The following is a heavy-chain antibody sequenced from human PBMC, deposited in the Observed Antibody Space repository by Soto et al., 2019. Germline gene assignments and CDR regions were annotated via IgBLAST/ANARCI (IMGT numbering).Heavy chain of an antibody. Sequence: ASVTVSCKASGYTFTTYGISWVRQAPGQGLEWMGWISAYNGNTNYAQKLQGRVTMTTDTSTSTAYMELRSLRSDDTAVYYCARDLVCSRGDGSGFNYWGQGTLVTVSS. CDR2: ISAYNGNT. J-gene: IGHJ4*02. CDR1: GYTFTTYG. D-gene: IGHD4-17*01. V-gene: IGHV1-18*01. CDR3: ARDLVCSRGDGSGFNY.